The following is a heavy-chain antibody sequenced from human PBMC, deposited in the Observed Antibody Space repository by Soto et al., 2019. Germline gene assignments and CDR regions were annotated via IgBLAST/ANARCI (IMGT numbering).Heavy chain of an antibody. CDR2: ISAYNGNT. J-gene: IGHJ6*02. CDR1: GYTFTSYG. Sequence: QVQLVQSGAEVKKPGASVKVSCKASGYTFTSYGISWMRQAPGQGLEWMGWISAYNGNTNYAQKLQGRVTMTTDTSTSTAYMELRSLRSDDTAVYYCASSYCGGDCYSVYYYYGMDVWGQGTTVTVSS. CDR3: ASSYCGGDCYSVYYYYGMDV. V-gene: IGHV1-18*01. D-gene: IGHD2-21*02.